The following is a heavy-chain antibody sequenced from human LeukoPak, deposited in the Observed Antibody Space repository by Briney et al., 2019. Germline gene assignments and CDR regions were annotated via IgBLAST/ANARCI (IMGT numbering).Heavy chain of an antibody. V-gene: IGHV1-46*01. D-gene: IGHD2/OR15-2a*01. J-gene: IGHJ1*01. Sequence: ASVNVSCKASGYTFTSYYMHWVRQAPGQGLEWMGIINPSGGSTSYAQKFQGRVTMTRDTSTSTVYMELSSLRSEDTAVYYCARDSLPTEIIYAEYFQHWGQGTLVTVSS. CDR3: ARDSLPTEIIYAEYFQH. CDR1: GYTFTSYY. CDR2: INPSGGST.